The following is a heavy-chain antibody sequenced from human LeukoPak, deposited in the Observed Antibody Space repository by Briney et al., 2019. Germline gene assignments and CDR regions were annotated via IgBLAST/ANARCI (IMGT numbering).Heavy chain of an antibody. Sequence: PSETLSLTCAVYGGSFSGYYWSWIRQPPGKGLEWIGEINHGGSTNYNPSLKSRVTISVDTSKNQFSLKLSSVTAADTAVYYCARHAGILWFGDQGTLVTVSS. CDR2: INHGGST. CDR3: ARHAGILWF. D-gene: IGHD3-10*01. V-gene: IGHV4-34*01. CDR1: GGSFSGYY. J-gene: IGHJ4*02.